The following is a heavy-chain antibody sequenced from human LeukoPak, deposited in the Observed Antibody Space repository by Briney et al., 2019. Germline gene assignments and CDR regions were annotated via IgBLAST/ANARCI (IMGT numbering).Heavy chain of an antibody. CDR2: INGGNGYT. CDR3: ARYINGAFDY. J-gene: IGHJ4*02. D-gene: IGHD2-8*01. CDR1: GYTFANYG. V-gene: IGHV1-3*01. Sequence: GASVKVSCKASGYTFANYGAHWVRHAPGQRLEWMGWINGGNGYTKYSQKFQGRVTITGDTSASTAYMELSSLRSEDTAVYYCARYINGAFDYWGQGTLVTVSS.